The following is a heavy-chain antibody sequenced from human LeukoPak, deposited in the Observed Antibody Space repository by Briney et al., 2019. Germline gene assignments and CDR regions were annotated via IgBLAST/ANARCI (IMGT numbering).Heavy chain of an antibody. D-gene: IGHD2-2*01. V-gene: IGHV4-38-2*02. J-gene: IGHJ4*02. CDR3: ARRDCSSTTCYYLDY. CDR2: IHHTGST. CDR1: GYSISSGLY. Sequence: SETLSLTCTVSGYSISSGLYWGWIRQPPGQGLEWVGTIHHTGSTSYNPSLKSRVTISVDTSKNQFSLKVTSVTAADTAVYYCARRDCSSTTCYYLDYWGQGTLVTVSS.